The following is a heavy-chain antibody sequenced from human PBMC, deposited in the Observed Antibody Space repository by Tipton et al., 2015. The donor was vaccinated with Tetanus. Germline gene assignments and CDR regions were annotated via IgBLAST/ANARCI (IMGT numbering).Heavy chain of an antibody. Sequence: SLRLSCAASGFTFSSYSMNWVRQAPGKGLEWVSSISSSSSYIYYADSVKGRFTISRDNAENSLYLQMNSLRAEDTAVYYCARENGGYDYYYYYGMDVWGQGTTVTVSS. CDR2: ISSSSSYI. CDR3: ARENGGYDYYYYYGMDV. CDR1: GFTFSSYS. J-gene: IGHJ6*02. V-gene: IGHV3-21*01. D-gene: IGHD5-12*01.